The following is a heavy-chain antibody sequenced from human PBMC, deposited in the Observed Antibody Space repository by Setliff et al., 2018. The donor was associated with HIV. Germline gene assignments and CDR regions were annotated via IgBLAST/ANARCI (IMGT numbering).Heavy chain of an antibody. CDR1: GGSISSESYY. Sequence: SENLSLTCTVSGGSISSESYYWNWIRQPAGKGLEHIGHIYTGGSTNYNPSLKSRVIISGDTSKNQFSLKMTSLTAADTAVYFCARGYCSGESCYGFRRGAFYYYYMDVWGKGTTVTVSS. CDR3: ARGYCSGESCYGFRRGAFYYYYMDV. V-gene: IGHV4-61*09. D-gene: IGHD2-15*01. CDR2: IYTGGST. J-gene: IGHJ6*03.